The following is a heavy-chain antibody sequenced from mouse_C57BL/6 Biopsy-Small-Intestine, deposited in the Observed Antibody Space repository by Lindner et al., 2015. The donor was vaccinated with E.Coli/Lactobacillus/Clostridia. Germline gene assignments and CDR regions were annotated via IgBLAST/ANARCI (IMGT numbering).Heavy chain of an antibody. CDR1: GFTFSSYG. Sequence: VQLQESGGDLVKPGGSLKLSCAASGFTFSSYGMSWVRQTPDKRLEWVATISSGGSCTYYPDSVKGRFTISRDNAKNTLYLQMSSLKSEDTAMYYCARPQWYGSSYLYYFDYWGPRHHSHSLL. V-gene: IGHV5-6*01. CDR3: ARPQWYGSSYLYYFDY. CDR2: ISSGGSCT. D-gene: IGHD1-1*01. J-gene: IGHJ2*01.